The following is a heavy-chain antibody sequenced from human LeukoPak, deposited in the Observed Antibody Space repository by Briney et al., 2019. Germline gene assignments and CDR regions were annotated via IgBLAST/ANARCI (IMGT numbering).Heavy chain of an antibody. CDR1: GFTFGDYA. CDR3: TRGKRGIDY. Sequence: PGGSLRLSCTASGFTFGDYAMTWVRQAPGKGLEWVGFIRSKAYGGTTEYAASVEGRFTISRDDSKSIAYLQMNSPKTEDIGVYYCTRGKRGIDYWGQGTLVTVSS. V-gene: IGHV3-49*04. CDR2: IRSKAYGGTT. J-gene: IGHJ4*02. D-gene: IGHD3-10*01.